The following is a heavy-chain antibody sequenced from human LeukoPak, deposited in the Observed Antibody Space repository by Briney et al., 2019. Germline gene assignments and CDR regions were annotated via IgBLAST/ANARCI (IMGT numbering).Heavy chain of an antibody. V-gene: IGHV1-8*01. D-gene: IGHD5-12*01. Sequence: GASVKVSCKASGYTFTSYDINWVRQAPGQGLEWVGWMNPNNGNTGYAQRFQGRVTMARSTSISTAYMKLSSLRSEDTAAYYCARDSEGGSGWFDPWGQGTLVTVSS. CDR2: MNPNNGNT. CDR3: ARDSEGGSGWFDP. J-gene: IGHJ5*02. CDR1: GYTFTSYD.